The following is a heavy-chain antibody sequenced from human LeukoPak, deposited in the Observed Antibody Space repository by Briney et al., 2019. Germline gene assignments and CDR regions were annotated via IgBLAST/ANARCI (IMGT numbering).Heavy chain of an antibody. Sequence: PGGSLRLSCAASGFTFSSYGMHWVRQAPGKGLEWVAFIRYDGSNKYYADSVKGRFTISRDNSENTLYLQMNSLRAEDTAVYYCARGYPYSADAFDIWGQGTMVTVSS. CDR1: GFTFSSYG. CDR3: ARGYPYSADAFDI. CDR2: IRYDGSNK. V-gene: IGHV3-30*02. J-gene: IGHJ3*02. D-gene: IGHD4-11*01.